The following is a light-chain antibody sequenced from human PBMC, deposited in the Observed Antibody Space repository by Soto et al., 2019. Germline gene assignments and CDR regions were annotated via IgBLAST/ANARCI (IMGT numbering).Light chain of an antibody. CDR3: QQRSTVPYT. J-gene: IGKJ2*01. V-gene: IGKV3-11*01. Sequence: EIVLTQSPATLSLSPGERGTLSCRASLSVSSYLVWYQQKPGQTPRLLMSDATTRATGIPARFSGSGSGTDFTLTISSLEPEDSAVYYCQQRSTVPYTFGQGTKLEIK. CDR2: DAT. CDR1: LSVSSY.